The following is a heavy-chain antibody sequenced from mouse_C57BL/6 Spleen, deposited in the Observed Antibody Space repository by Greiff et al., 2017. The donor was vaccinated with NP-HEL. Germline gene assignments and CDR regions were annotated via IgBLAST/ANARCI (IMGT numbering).Heavy chain of an antibody. CDR1: GFNIKDDY. D-gene: IGHD3-3*01. V-gene: IGHV14-4*01. Sequence: EVKLVESGAELVRPGASVKLSCTASGFNIKDDYMHWVKQRPEQGLEWIGWIDPENGDTEYASKFQGKATITADTSSNTAYLQLSSLTSEDTAVYYCTTGDVGAWFAYWGQGTLVTVSA. CDR2: IDPENGDT. CDR3: TTGDVGAWFAY. J-gene: IGHJ3*01.